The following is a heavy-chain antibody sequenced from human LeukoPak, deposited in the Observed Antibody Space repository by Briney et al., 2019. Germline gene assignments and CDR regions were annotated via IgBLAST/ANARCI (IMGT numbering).Heavy chain of an antibody. D-gene: IGHD4-17*01. V-gene: IGHV3-23*01. CDR3: AKGDGDYGYYYYGMDV. Sequence: PGRSLRLSCAASGFTFSSYAMSWVRQAPGKGLEWVSAISGSGGSTYYADSVKGRFTISRDNSKNTLYLQMNSLRAEDTAVYYCAKGDGDYGYYYYGMDVWGQGTTVTVSS. CDR1: GFTFSSYA. CDR2: ISGSGGST. J-gene: IGHJ6*02.